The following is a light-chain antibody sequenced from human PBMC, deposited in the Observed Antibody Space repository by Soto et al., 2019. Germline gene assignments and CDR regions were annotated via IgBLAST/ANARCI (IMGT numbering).Light chain of an antibody. CDR2: GAS. CDR1: QSLRSS. J-gene: IGKJ5*01. CDR3: QQRRNWPPGIT. V-gene: IGKV3-15*01. Sequence: EIVMTQSPATLSVSPGGRATLSCRSSQSLRSSLAWYQQKPGQAPRLLIYGASTRATGIPARFSGSGSGTEFTLTISSLEPEDFAVYYCQQRRNWPPGITFGQGTRPRL.